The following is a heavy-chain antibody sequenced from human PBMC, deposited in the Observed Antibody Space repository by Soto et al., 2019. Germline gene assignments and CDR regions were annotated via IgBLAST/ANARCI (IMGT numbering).Heavy chain of an antibody. J-gene: IGHJ5*02. D-gene: IGHD7-27*01. V-gene: IGHV3-74*03. Sequence: EVQLVESGGGLVQPGGSLRLSCTASGFTFNTYWMPWVRQAPGKGLVWVSRINPDGSTITYADSVKGRFTISRDNAKNTLYLQMNRLRAEDTAVYYCVKDPLGNSWFDPWGQGTLVTVSS. CDR3: VKDPLGNSWFDP. CDR2: INPDGSTI. CDR1: GFTFNTYW.